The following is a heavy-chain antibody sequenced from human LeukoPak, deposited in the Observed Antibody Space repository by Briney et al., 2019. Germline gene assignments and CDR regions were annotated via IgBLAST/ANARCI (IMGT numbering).Heavy chain of an antibody. CDR2: ISYDGSNK. Sequence: GRSLRLSCAASGFTFSSYGMHWVRQAPGKGLEWVAVISYDGSNKYYADSVKGRFTISRDNSKNTLYLQMNSLRAEDTAVYYCARSHRPTRPRGDAFDIWGQGTMVTVSS. CDR3: ARSHRPTRPRGDAFDI. D-gene: IGHD2-2*01. J-gene: IGHJ3*02. CDR1: GFTFSSYG. V-gene: IGHV3-30*03.